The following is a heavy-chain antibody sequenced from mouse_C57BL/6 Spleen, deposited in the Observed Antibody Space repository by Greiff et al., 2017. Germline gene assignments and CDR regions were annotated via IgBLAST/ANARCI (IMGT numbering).Heavy chain of an antibody. D-gene: IGHD2-4*01. CDR1: GYAFSSYW. Sequence: VKLQESGAELVKPGASVKISCKASGYAFSSYWMNWVKQRPGKGLEWIGQIYPGDGDTNYNGKFKGKATLTADKSSSTAYMQLSSLTSEDSAVYFCARSKADYDPAWFAYWGQGTLVTVSA. V-gene: IGHV1-80*01. CDR2: IYPGDGDT. J-gene: IGHJ3*01. CDR3: ARSKADYDPAWFAY.